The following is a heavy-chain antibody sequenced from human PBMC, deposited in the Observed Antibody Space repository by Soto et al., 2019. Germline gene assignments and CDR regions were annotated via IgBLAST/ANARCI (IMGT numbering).Heavy chain of an antibody. CDR1: GGTLSDHG. D-gene: IGHD3-10*01. J-gene: IGHJ3*02. CDR2: TIPVFNTA. CDR3: ARGVYGSGNYYTGPSAFDI. V-gene: IGHV1-69*06. Sequence: QVQLEQSGAEVKKPGSSVKVSCKASGGTLSDHGVAWLRQAPGQGLEWMGGTIPVFNTAKYAQKFQRRVTFTADKFTNIAYMELSSLRSEDTAFYFCARGVYGSGNYYTGPSAFDIWGQGTMVIVSS.